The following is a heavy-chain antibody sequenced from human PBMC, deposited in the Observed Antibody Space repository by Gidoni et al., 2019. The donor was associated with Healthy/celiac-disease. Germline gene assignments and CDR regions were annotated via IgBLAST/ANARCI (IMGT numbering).Heavy chain of an antibody. J-gene: IGHJ5*02. V-gene: IGHV2-5*02. CDR2: IYWDDDK. D-gene: IGHD3-10*01. CDR3: ALSGVSLNWFDP. CDR1: WFSLSTSGVG. Sequence: QITLKESAPTLVNPTQTLTLTCTFAWFSLSTSGVGVGWIRQPPGKALEWLALIYWDDDKRYSPSLKSRLTITKDTSKNQVVLTMTNMDPVDTATYYCALSGVSLNWFDPWGQGTLVTVSS.